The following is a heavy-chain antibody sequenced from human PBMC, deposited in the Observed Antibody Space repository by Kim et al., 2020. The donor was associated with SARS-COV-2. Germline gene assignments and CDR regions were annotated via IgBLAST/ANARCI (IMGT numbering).Heavy chain of an antibody. D-gene: IGHD3-16*01. Sequence: GGSLRLSCAASGFTFSSYGMHWVRQAPGKGLEWVAVIWYDGSNKYYADSVKGRFTISRDNSKNTLYLQMNSLRAEDTAVYYCARGRGRRGTYFQHWGQGTLVTVSS. CDR1: GFTFSSYG. CDR3: ARGRGRRGTYFQH. V-gene: IGHV3-33*01. CDR2: IWYDGSNK. J-gene: IGHJ1*01.